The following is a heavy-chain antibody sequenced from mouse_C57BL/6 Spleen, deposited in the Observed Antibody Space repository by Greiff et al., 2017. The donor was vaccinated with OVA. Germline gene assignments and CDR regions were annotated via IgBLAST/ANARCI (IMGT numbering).Heavy chain of an antibody. Sequence: QVQLQQSGPELVKPGASVKISCKASGYAFSSSWMNWVKQRPGKGLEWIGRFYPGDGDTNYNGKFKGKATLTADKSSSTAYMQLSSLTSEDSAVYFCAREILSSSYDYYAMDYWGQGTSVTVSS. CDR2: FYPGDGDT. D-gene: IGHD1-1*01. CDR3: AREILSSSYDYYAMDY. J-gene: IGHJ4*01. V-gene: IGHV1-82*01. CDR1: GYAFSSSW.